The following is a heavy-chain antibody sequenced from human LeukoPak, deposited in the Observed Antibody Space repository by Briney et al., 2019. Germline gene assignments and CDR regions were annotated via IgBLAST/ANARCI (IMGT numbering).Heavy chain of an antibody. J-gene: IGHJ4*02. CDR2: IYHSGST. D-gene: IGHD6-6*01. CDR1: GGSISSGGYS. CDR3: ARAVKAARFGHFDY. V-gene: IGHV4-30-2*01. Sequence: PSETLSLTCAVSGGSISSGGYSWSWIRQPPGKGLEWIGYIYHSGSTYYNPSLKSRVTISVDRSKNQFSLKPSSVTAADTAVYYCARAVKAARFGHFDYWGQGTLVTVSS.